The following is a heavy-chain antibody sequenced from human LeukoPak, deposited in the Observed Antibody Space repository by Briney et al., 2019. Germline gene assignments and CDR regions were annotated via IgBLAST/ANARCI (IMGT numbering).Heavy chain of an antibody. CDR3: ARVDDVGATQRSFDY. Sequence: GGSLRLSCAASGFTFSSYGMHWVRQAPGKGLEWVAVIWYDGGNKYYADSVKGRFTISRDNSKNTLYLQMNSLRAEDTAVYYCARVDDVGATQRSFDYWGQGTLVTVSS. D-gene: IGHD1-26*01. CDR2: IWYDGGNK. J-gene: IGHJ4*02. V-gene: IGHV3-33*01. CDR1: GFTFSSYG.